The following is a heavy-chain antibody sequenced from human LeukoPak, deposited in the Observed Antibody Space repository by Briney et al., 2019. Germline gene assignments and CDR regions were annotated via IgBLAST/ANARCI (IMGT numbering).Heavy chain of an antibody. J-gene: IGHJ4*02. CDR3: ASFYCGGDCYPGD. Sequence: GASLQISCQGSGSSFTSYWIGWVRQVPGKGLEWMGIIYPGDSDTRYSPSFQGQVTISADKSISTAYLQWSSLKASDTAMYYCASFYCGGDCYPGDWGQGTLVTVSS. CDR2: IYPGDSDT. D-gene: IGHD2-21*02. V-gene: IGHV5-51*01. CDR1: GSSFTSYW.